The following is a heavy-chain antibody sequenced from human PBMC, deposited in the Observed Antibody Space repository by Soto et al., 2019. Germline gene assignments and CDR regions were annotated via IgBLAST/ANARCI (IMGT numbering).Heavy chain of an antibody. CDR3: ARATRYSGYDWDFDY. Sequence: GASVKVSCKASGGTFSSYAISWVRQAPGQGLEWMGGIIPIFGTANYAQKFQGRVTITADESTSTAYMELRSLRSEDTAVYYCARATRYSGYDWDFDYWGQGTLVTSPQ. J-gene: IGHJ4*02. V-gene: IGHV1-69*13. D-gene: IGHD5-12*01. CDR2: IIPIFGTA. CDR1: GGTFSSYA.